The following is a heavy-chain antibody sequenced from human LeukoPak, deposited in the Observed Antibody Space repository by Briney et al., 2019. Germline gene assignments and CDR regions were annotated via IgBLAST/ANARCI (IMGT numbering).Heavy chain of an antibody. D-gene: IGHD5-24*01. CDR1: GGSFSGYY. CDR2: INHSGST. J-gene: IGHJ6*03. Sequence: SETLSLTCGVFGGSFSGYYWSWVRQAPGKGLEWIGEINHSGSTNYNPSLAGRLTLSVDTSKSHFSLRLSSVTAADTAFYYCARGAASPTQYNYYMDIWDKGTTVTVSS. CDR3: ARGAASPTQYNYYMDI. V-gene: IGHV4-34*01.